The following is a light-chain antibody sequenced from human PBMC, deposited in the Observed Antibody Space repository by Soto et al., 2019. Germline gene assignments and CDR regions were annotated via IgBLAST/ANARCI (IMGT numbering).Light chain of an antibody. V-gene: IGLV2-11*01. CDR2: DVS. J-gene: IGLJ1*01. CDR3: CSFAGPQSFEV. Sequence: QSDLTQPRSVSLSPGQSVTISCTGTSSDIGGYTYVSWYQQHPGKAPKVIIYDVSERPSGVPDRFSGSKSGNTASLTISGLQPEDEADYYCCSFAGPQSFEVFGEGTKVTVL. CDR1: SSDIGGYTY.